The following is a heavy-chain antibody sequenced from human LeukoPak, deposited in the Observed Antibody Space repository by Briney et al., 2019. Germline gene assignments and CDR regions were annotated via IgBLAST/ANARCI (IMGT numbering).Heavy chain of an antibody. J-gene: IGHJ4*02. CDR3: ARGTSAGIGDY. CDR2: TYSDGTT. D-gene: IGHD1-1*01. V-gene: IGHV3-53*01. CDR1: GFTVSNNH. Sequence: PGGSLRLSCGASGFTVSNNHMSWVRQAPGKGLEWVSITYSDGTTYYADSVKGRFTISRDNSRNTLYVQMNSLRAEDTAVYYCARGTSAGIGDYWGQGTLVTVSS.